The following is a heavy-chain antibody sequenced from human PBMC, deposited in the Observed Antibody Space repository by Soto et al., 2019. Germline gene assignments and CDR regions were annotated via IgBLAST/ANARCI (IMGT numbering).Heavy chain of an antibody. CDR2: IYYSGST. Sequence: PSETLTLTCTVSGGSFVSYYRSWIRQPPGKGLEWIGYIYYSGSTNYNPSLKSRVTISVDTSKNQFSLKLSSVTAADTAVYYCARHAAIAAAGSFDYWGQGTLVTVSS. J-gene: IGHJ4*02. CDR3: ARHAAIAAAGSFDY. V-gene: IGHV4-59*08. CDR1: GGSFVSYY. D-gene: IGHD6-13*01.